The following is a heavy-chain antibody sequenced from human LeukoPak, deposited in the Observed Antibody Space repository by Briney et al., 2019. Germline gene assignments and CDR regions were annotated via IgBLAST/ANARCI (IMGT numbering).Heavy chain of an antibody. CDR1: GYTFTGYY. D-gene: IGHD1-26*01. CDR3: ATKDLGATDGFDI. Sequence: ASVKVSCKASGYTFTGYYMHWVRQAPGKGLEWMGGFDPEDGETVYAQKFQGRVTMTEDTSTDTAYMELSSLRSEDTAVYYCATKDLGATDGFDIWGQGTMVTVSS. CDR2: FDPEDGET. V-gene: IGHV1-24*01. J-gene: IGHJ3*02.